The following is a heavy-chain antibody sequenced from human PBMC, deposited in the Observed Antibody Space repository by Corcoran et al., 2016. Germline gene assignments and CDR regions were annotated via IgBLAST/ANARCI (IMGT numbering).Heavy chain of an antibody. CDR2: IYHSGST. D-gene: IGHD3-3*01. CDR1: GYSISSGYY. Sequence: QVQLQESGPGLVKPSETLSLTCTVSGYSISSGYYWGWIRQPPGKGLEWIGSIYHSGSTYYNPSLKSRVTISVDTSKNQFSLKLSSVTAADTAVYYCARGTYYDFWSGYYTPSEYFQHWGQGTLVTVSS. CDR3: ARGTYYDFWSGYYTPSEYFQH. V-gene: IGHV4-38-2*02. J-gene: IGHJ1*01.